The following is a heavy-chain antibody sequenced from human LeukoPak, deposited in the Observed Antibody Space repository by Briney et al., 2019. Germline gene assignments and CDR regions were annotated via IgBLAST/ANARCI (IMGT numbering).Heavy chain of an antibody. CDR2: TYPGDSDT. Sequence: GESLKISCKSSGYTFRTSWIGWVRLMPGKGLEWMAITYPGDSDTKYGPSFQGQVSISVDTFISTAYLHWSRLKASDTAIYCCVMGGYYPGYFDHWGQGTLVTVSS. V-gene: IGHV5-51*01. D-gene: IGHD3-10*01. J-gene: IGHJ4*02. CDR3: VMGGYYPGYFDH. CDR1: GYTFRTSW.